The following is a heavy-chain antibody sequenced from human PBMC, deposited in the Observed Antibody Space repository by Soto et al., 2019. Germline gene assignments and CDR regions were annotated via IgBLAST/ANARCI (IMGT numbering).Heavy chain of an antibody. J-gene: IGHJ5*02. CDR2: IYYSGST. V-gene: IGHV4-30-4*01. CDR3: AREALWCSGGSCYPNWFDP. CDR1: GGSISSGDYY. Sequence: PSETLSLTCTVSGGSISSGDYYWSWIRQPPGKGLEWIGYIYYSGSTYYNPSLKSRVTISVDTSKNQFSLKLSSVTAADTAVYYCAREALWCSGGSCYPNWFDPWGQGTLVTVSS. D-gene: IGHD2-15*01.